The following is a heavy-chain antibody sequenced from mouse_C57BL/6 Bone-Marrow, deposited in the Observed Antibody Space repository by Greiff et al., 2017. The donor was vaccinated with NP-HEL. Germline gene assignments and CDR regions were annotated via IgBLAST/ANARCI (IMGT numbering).Heavy chain of an antibody. CDR3: VRHKTSYFDV. Sequence: EVQLVESGGGLVQPKGSLKLSCAASGFSFNTYAMNWVRQAPGKGLEWVARIRSKSNNYATYYADSVKDRFTISRDDSESMLYLQMNNLKTEDTAMYYCVRHKTSYFDVWGTGTTVTVSS. J-gene: IGHJ1*03. V-gene: IGHV10-1*01. CDR2: IRSKSNNYAT. CDR1: GFSFNTYA.